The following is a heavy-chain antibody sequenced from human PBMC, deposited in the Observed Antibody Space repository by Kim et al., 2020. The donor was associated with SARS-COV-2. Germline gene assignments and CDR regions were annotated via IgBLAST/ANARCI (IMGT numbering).Heavy chain of an antibody. Sequence: GGSLRLSCAASGFTFSIYGMHWVRQAPGKGLEWVAVISYDGGNKSFADSVKGRFTISRDNSKNTLYLEMNSLRAEDTAVYYCAKDNGYYYYGMDGWDDKTTATVSA. J-gene: IGHJ6*04. CDR3: AKDNGYYYYGMDG. V-gene: IGHV3-30*18. CDR1: GFTFSIYG. CDR2: ISYDGGNK.